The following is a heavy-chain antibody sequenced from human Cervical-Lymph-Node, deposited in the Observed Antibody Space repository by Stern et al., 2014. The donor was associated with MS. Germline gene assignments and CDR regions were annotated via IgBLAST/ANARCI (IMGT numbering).Heavy chain of an antibody. CDR1: GGTFNNHV. V-gene: IGHV1-69*06. D-gene: IGHD5-12*01. CDR2: IVPMFGTP. Sequence: QVQLGQSGAEVKKPGSSVKVSCKASGGTFNNHVISWVRQARGQGLEWMGGIVPMFGTPDYARKFQGRVTITADKSTSTVYMVLSSLNHEDTGIYYCANRDMGYTYGRHDYWGRGTLVTVS. J-gene: IGHJ4*02. CDR3: ANRDMGYTYGRHDY.